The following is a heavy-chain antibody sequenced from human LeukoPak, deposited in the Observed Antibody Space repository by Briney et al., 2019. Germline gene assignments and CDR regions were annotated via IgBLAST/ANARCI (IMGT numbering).Heavy chain of an antibody. CDR1: GYTFISYG. CDR2: ISAYNGNP. Sequence: ASVKVSCKASGYTFISYGTSWVRQAPGQGLEWMGWISAYNGNPNYAQKLQGRVTMTTDTSTSTAYMELRSLRSDDTAVYYCARVRLYYDILTVYDNFDYWGQGTLVTVSS. J-gene: IGHJ4*02. V-gene: IGHV1-18*01. D-gene: IGHD3-9*01. CDR3: ARVRLYYDILTVYDNFDY.